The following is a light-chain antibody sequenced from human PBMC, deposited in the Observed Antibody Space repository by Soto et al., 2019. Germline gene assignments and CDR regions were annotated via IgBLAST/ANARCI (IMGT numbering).Light chain of an antibody. CDR2: RAS. J-gene: IGKJ4*01. CDR3: QQYDTSPIT. Sequence: EIVLTQSPGTLSLSPGERATLSCRVSQSISSTYLAWYQQRPGQAPRLLIYRASSRATGIPDRFTGGGSGTDFTLTISRPEPEDFAVYYCQQYDTSPITLGGGTKVDIK. V-gene: IGKV3-20*01. CDR1: QSISSTY.